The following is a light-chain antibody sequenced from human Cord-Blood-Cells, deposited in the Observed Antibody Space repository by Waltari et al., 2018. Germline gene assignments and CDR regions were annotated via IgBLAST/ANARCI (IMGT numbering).Light chain of an antibody. J-gene: IGKJ1*01. V-gene: IGKV1-5*03. CDR3: QQYKT. CDR2: KAS. CDR1: QSISSW. Sequence: DIQMTQSPSTLSASVGDRVTITCRASQSISSWLAWYQQKPGKDPKLLIYKASSLESGVPTRCSGSGAGTEFTLTISSLQPDDFATYYCQQYKTFGQGTKVEIK.